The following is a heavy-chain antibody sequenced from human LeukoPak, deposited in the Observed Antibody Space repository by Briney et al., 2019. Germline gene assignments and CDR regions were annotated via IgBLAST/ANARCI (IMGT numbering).Heavy chain of an antibody. CDR2: ISGSGGTI. CDR3: AKDQSRGYYYVWGIYDY. V-gene: IGHV3-11*04. D-gene: IGHD3-16*01. CDR1: GFTFSGYY. Sequence: GGSLRLSCAASGFTFSGYYMSWIRQAPGKGLEWVSDISGSGGTIYYADSVKGRFTISRDNSKNSLYLQMNSLRAEDRAVYYCAKDQSRGYYYVWGIYDYWGQGTLVTVPS. J-gene: IGHJ4*02.